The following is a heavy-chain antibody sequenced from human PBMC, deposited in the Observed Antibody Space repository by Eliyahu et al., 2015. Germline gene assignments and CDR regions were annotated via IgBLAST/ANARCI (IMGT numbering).Heavy chain of an antibody. J-gene: IGHJ6*02. V-gene: IGHV4-34*01. CDR2: INHSGST. CDR3: ARGVGRPRLYYYYGMDV. Sequence: QVQLQQWGAGLLKPSETLSLTCAVYGGSFSGYYWSWIRQPPGKGLEWIGEINHSGSTNYNPSLKSRVTISVDTSKNQFSLKLSSVTAADTAVYYCARGVGRPRLYYYYGMDVWGQGTTVTVSS. D-gene: IGHD6-25*01. CDR1: GGSFSGYY.